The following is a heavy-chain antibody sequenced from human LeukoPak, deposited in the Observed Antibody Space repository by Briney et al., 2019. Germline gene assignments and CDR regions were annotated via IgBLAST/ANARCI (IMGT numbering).Heavy chain of an antibody. J-gene: IGHJ5*02. CDR1: GGSISSGGYY. CDR3: ARGDPFYDILTGYYVNWFDP. CDR2: VYYSGST. Sequence: PSQTLSLTCTVSGGSISSGGYYWSWIRQHPGKGLEWIGYVYYSGSTYYNPSLKSRVTISVDTSKNQFSLKLSSVTAADTAVYYCARGDPFYDILTGYYVNWFDPWGQGTLVTVSS. D-gene: IGHD3-9*01. V-gene: IGHV4-31*03.